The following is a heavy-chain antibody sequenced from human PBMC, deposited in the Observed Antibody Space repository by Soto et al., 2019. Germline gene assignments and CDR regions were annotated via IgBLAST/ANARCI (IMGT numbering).Heavy chain of an antibody. J-gene: IGHJ4*02. D-gene: IGHD1-1*01. CDR3: ASVSGLRRRKFDY. Sequence: SETLSLTCAVYGGSFSGYYWSWIRQPPGKGLEWIGEINHSGSTNYNPSLKSRVTISVDTSKNQFSLKLSSVTAADTAVYYCASVSGLRRRKFDYWGQGTLVTVSS. CDR1: GGSFSGYY. CDR2: INHSGST. V-gene: IGHV4-34*01.